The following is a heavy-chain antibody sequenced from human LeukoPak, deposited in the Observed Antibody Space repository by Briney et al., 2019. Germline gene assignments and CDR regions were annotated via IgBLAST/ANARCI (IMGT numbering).Heavy chain of an antibody. CDR1: GFSLSSRGVG. V-gene: IGHV2-5*01. J-gene: IGHJ4*02. CDR2: LYWNGDI. D-gene: IGHD6-19*01. CDR3: AHPLEVQWLVAFDS. Sequence: SGLTLVKPTQTLTLTYTFSGFSLSSRGVGVGWIRQPAGNALEWLALLYWNGDIRYSRSLKSRLTITKDTSKNKVVLTMTNMDPVDTATYYCAHPLEVQWLVAFDSWGQGTLVTVSS.